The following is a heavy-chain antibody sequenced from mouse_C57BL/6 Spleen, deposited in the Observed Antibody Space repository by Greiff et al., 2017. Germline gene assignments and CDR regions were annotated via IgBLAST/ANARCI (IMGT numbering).Heavy chain of an antibody. CDR3: TRGAYSNYDDWYFDV. CDR2: IDPETGGT. Sequence: QVQLQQSGAELVRPGASVTLSCKASGYTFTDYEMHWVKQTPVHGLEWIGAIDPETGGTAYNQKFKGKAILTADKSSSTAYMELRSLTSEDSAVYYCTRGAYSNYDDWYFDVWGTGTTVTVSS. V-gene: IGHV1-15*01. CDR1: GYTFTDYE. D-gene: IGHD2-5*01. J-gene: IGHJ1*03.